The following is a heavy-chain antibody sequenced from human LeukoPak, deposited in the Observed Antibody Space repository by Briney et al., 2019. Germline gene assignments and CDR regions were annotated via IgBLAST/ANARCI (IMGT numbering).Heavy chain of an antibody. D-gene: IGHD3/OR15-3a*01. Sequence: GGSLRLSCGVSGFSVTTTYMTWVRQAPGKGLEWVSLIFGESMTTYADSVKGRFTISRDNSKNTVYLQMNRLRAEDTAMYFCVRDKGLGRTERFDSRGQGTLVTVST. CDR2: IFGESMT. CDR1: GFSVTTTY. J-gene: IGHJ4*02. V-gene: IGHV3-53*01. CDR3: VRDKGLGRTERFDS.